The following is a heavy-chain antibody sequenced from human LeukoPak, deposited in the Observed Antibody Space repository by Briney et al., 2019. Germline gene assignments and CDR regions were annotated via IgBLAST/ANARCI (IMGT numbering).Heavy chain of an antibody. CDR3: ARAGWFGEFSTDY. J-gene: IGHJ4*02. D-gene: IGHD3-10*01. V-gene: IGHV4-34*01. Sequence: PSETLSLTCAVYGGSFSGYYWSWIRQPPGTGLEWIGEINHSGSTNYNPSLKSRVIISVVTSKNQFSLKLSSVTAADTAVYNCARAGWFGEFSTDYWGQGTLVTVCS. CDR1: GGSFSGYY. CDR2: INHSGST.